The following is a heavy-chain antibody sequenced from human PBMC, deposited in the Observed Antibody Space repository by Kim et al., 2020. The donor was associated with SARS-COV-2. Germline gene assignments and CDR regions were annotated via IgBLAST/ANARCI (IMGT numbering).Heavy chain of an antibody. V-gene: IGHV4-34*01. CDR3: ARVTGLRLIYYYYMDV. Sequence: SLQSRVTISVDTSKNQFSLKLSSVTAADTAVYYCARVTGLRLIYYYYMDVWGKGTTVTVSS. D-gene: IGHD5-12*01. J-gene: IGHJ6*03.